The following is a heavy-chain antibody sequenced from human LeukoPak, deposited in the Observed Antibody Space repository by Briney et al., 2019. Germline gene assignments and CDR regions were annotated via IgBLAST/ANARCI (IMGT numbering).Heavy chain of an antibody. CDR1: GFTFSSYS. V-gene: IGHV3-21*01. CDR2: ISSSSSYI. Sequence: GGSLRLSCAASGFTFSSYSMNWVRQAPGKGLEWVSSISSSSSYIYYADSVKGRFTISRGNAKNSLYLQMNSLRAEDTAVYYCARDQSGYDYPFDYWGQGTLVTVSS. CDR3: ARDQSGYDYPFDY. J-gene: IGHJ4*02. D-gene: IGHD5-12*01.